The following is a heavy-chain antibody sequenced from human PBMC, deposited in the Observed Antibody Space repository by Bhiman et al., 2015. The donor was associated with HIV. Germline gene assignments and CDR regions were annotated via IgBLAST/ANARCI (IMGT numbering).Heavy chain of an antibody. Sequence: QVQLVESGGGVVQPGGSLRLSCVASGFTFSNYGMHWVRQAPGKGLEWVAFIHYYGRNKYYADSVKGRFTISRDNSKNTLYLQMNSLRAEDTAVYYCARDLQIAIAVAGSFDYWGQGTLVTVSS. D-gene: IGHD6-19*01. CDR3: ARDLQIAIAVAGSFDY. J-gene: IGHJ4*02. V-gene: IGHV3-30*02. CDR1: GFTFSNYG. CDR2: IHYYGRNK.